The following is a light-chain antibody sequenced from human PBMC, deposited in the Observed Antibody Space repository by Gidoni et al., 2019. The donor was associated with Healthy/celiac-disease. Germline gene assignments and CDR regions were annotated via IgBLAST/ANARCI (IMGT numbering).Light chain of an antibody. CDR2: AAS. CDR1: QSISSY. CDR3: QQSYSTPIT. J-gene: IGKJ5*01. Sequence: DIQMTQSPSSLSASVGDRVTITCRASQSISSYLNWYQQKPGKAPKLLIYAASSLQRGVPSRFSGSGSGTDFTLTISSLQPEDFAPYYCQQSYSTPITFGQGTRLEIK. V-gene: IGKV1-39*01.